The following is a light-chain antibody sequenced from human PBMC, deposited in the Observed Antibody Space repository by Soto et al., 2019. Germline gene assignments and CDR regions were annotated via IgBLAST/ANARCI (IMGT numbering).Light chain of an antibody. V-gene: IGLV2-8*02. CDR3: SSYSGTNYHYV. Sequence: QSALTQPPSASRSFGHSVTISYTGTSSDVGGYNYVSWYQQHPGKAPKLMIYEVSERPSGVPDRFSGSKSGNTASLTVSGLQADDEADYYCSSYSGTNYHYVFGTGTKVTVL. CDR2: EVS. CDR1: SSDVGGYNY. J-gene: IGLJ1*01.